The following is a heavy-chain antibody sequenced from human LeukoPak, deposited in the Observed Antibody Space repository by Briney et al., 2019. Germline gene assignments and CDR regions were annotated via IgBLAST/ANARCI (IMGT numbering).Heavy chain of an antibody. CDR1: GYTFNSYG. J-gene: IGHJ6*04. D-gene: IGHD4-17*01. V-gene: IGHV1-18*01. CDR2: ISAYNGNT. Sequence: ASVKVSCKTSGYTFNSYGISWVRQAPGQGLEWMGWISAYNGNTNYAQKLQGRVTMTTDTSTSTAYMELRSLRSDDTAVYYCARCYGDLVPMDVWGKGTTVTVSP. CDR3: ARCYGDLVPMDV.